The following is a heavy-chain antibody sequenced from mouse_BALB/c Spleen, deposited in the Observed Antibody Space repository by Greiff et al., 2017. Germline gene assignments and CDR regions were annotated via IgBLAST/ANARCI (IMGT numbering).Heavy chain of an antibody. CDR1: GFTFSSYG. CDR3: ARDNYGYLPYYYAMDY. CDR2: INSNGGST. V-gene: IGHV5-6-3*01. D-gene: IGHD1-2*01. J-gene: IGHJ4*01. Sequence: EVQVVESGGGLVQPGGSLKLSCAASGFTFSSYGMSWVRQTPDKRLELVATINSNGGSTYYPDSVKGRFTISRDNAKNTLYLQMSSLKSEDTAMYYCARDNYGYLPYYYAMDYWGQGTSVTVSS.